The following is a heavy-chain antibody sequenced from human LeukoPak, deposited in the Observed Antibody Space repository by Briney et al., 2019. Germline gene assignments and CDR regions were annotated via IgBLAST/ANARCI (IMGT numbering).Heavy chain of an antibody. CDR1: GFTVSNYY. CDR2: IYSGSST. Sequence: GGSLRLSCAASGFTVSNYYMNWVRQAPGKGLEWVSVIYSGSSTYYADSVQGRFTISRDNSKNTLYLQMNSLRAEDTAVYYCARDPKYCSSTSCLYNWFDPWGQGTLVTVSS. CDR3: ARDPKYCSSTSCLYNWFDP. D-gene: IGHD2-2*01. J-gene: IGHJ5*02. V-gene: IGHV3-53*01.